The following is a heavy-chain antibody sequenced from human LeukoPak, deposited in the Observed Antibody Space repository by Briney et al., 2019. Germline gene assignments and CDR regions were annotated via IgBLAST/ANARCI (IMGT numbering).Heavy chain of an antibody. Sequence: PSETLSLTCAVYGGSFSGYYWSWIRQPPGKGLEWIGEINHSGSTNYNPSLKSRATISVDTSKNQFSLKLSSVTAADTAVYYCARVSGSLYCSSTSCYPHFDYWGQGTLVTVSS. J-gene: IGHJ4*02. V-gene: IGHV4-34*01. CDR2: INHSGST. D-gene: IGHD2-2*01. CDR3: ARVSGSLYCSSTSCYPHFDY. CDR1: GGSFSGYY.